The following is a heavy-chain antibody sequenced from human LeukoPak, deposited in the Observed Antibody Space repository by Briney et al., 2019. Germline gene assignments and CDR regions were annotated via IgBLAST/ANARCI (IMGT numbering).Heavy chain of an antibody. Sequence: GGSLRLSCAASGFTFSRYWMSWVRQAPGKGLELVANIQPDGTEKYYVDSVKGRFTISRDNAKNSLYLQMNSLRAEDTAVYYCARGDFWSGDYKDAFDVWGQGTMVTVSS. CDR2: IQPDGTEK. CDR3: ARGDFWSGDYKDAFDV. J-gene: IGHJ3*01. CDR1: GFTFSRYW. V-gene: IGHV3-7*03. D-gene: IGHD3-3*01.